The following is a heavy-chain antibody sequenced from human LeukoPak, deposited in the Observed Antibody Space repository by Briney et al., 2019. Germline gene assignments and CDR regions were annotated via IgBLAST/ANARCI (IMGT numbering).Heavy chain of an antibody. D-gene: IGHD6-13*01. CDR1: GDSVSSNIAA. J-gene: IGHJ3*02. V-gene: IGHV6-1*01. CDR3: ARGTARWYGAFDI. CDR2: TYYRSKWYN. Sequence: SQTLSLTCGISGDSVSSNIAAWNWIRQSPSRGLEWLGRTYYRSKWYNEYAVSVKSRITINSDTSKNQFSLQVNSVTPEDTAVYYCARGTARWYGAFDIWGQGTMVTVSS.